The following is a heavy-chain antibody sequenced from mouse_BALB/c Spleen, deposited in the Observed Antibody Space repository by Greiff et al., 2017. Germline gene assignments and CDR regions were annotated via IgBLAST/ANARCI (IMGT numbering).Heavy chain of an antibody. CDR1: GYAFSSSW. D-gene: IGHD2-3*01. Sequence: VQLQQSGPELVKPGASVKISCKASGYAFSSSWMNWVKQRPGQGLEWIGRIYPGDGDTNYNGKFKGKATLTADKSSSTAYMQLSSLTSVDSAVYFCARYDGYYGAMDYWGQGTSVTVSS. CDR3: ARYDGYYGAMDY. CDR2: IYPGDGDT. V-gene: IGHV1-82*01. J-gene: IGHJ4*01.